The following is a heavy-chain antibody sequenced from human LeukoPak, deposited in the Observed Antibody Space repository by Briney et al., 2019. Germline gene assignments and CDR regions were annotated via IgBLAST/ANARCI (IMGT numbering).Heavy chain of an antibody. Sequence: SQTLSLTCTVSGGSISSGGYYGSWIRQHPGKGLEWIGYIYYSVSTYYNPSLNSRVTISVEPFNKQFSLKLGSVTAADTAVYYCARTTYYYDSSGYSGPLGYYYGMDVWGQGTTVTVSS. D-gene: IGHD3-22*01. J-gene: IGHJ6*02. CDR1: GGSISSGGYY. V-gene: IGHV4-31*03. CDR2: IYYSVST. CDR3: ARTTYYYDSSGYSGPLGYYYGMDV.